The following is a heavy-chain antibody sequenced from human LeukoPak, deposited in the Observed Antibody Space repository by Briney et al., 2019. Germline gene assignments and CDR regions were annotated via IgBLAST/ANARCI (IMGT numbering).Heavy chain of an antibody. Sequence: PSETLSLTCAVYGGSFSGYYWSWIRQPPGKGLEWIGEINHSGSTNYNPSLKSRVTISVDTSKNQFSLKLSSVTAADTAVYYCARHGWELLQIYYFDYWGQGTLVTVSS. CDR3: ARHGWELLQIYYFDY. CDR1: GGSFSGYY. V-gene: IGHV4-34*01. J-gene: IGHJ4*02. D-gene: IGHD1-26*01. CDR2: INHSGST.